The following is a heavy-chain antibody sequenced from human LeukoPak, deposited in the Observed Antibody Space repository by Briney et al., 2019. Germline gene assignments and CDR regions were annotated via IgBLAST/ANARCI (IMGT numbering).Heavy chain of an antibody. D-gene: IGHD3-22*01. CDR3: ASLGDSSGYYFDH. Sequence: GRSLRLSCAASGFTFSRYGMHWVRQAPGKGLEWVAVISYDGSNKYYADSVKGRFTISRDNSKNTLYLQMNSLRAEDTAVYYCASLGDSSGYYFDHWGQGTLVTVSS. CDR2: ISYDGSNK. CDR1: GFTFSRYG. J-gene: IGHJ4*02. V-gene: IGHV3-30*03.